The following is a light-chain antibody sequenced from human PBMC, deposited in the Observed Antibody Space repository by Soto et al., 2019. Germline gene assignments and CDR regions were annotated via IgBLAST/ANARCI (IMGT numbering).Light chain of an antibody. V-gene: IGLV1-40*01. CDR3: QSYDSSLSGYV. CDR1: SSNIGAGYD. Sequence: QSVLTQPPSVSGAPGQRVTISCTWSSSNIGAGYDVHWYQQLPGTAPKLLIYGNSNRPSGVPDRFSGSKSGTSASLAITGLQAEDEADYSCQSYDSSLSGYVFGTGTKVTVL. J-gene: IGLJ1*01. CDR2: GNS.